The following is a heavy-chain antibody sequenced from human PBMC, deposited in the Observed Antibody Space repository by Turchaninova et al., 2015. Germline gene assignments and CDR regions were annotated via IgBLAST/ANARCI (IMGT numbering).Heavy chain of an antibody. J-gene: IGHJ6*02. CDR3: ARVGRSYYGSGSYPASGMDV. CDR2: INHSGST. CDR1: GGSLSGYS. V-gene: IGHV4-34*01. D-gene: IGHD3-10*01. Sequence: QVQLQRWGAGLLKPSEPMSLTCAVSGGSLSGYSWCWTRQPPGKGLGWIGEINHSGSTNYNPSLKSRVTISVDTSKNQFSLKLSSVTAADTAVYYCARVGRSYYGSGSYPASGMDVWGQGTTVTVSS.